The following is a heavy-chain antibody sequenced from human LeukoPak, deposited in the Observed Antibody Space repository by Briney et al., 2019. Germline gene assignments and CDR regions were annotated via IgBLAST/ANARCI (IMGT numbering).Heavy chain of an antibody. V-gene: IGHV4-30-2*01. CDR3: ARGDDCSSTNCYRSAFDI. Sequence: PSQTLSLTCAVSGGSISSGGYSWSWIRQPPGKGLEWIGYIYHSGSTYYNPSLKSRVTISVDRSKNQFSLKLSSVTAADTAVYYCARGDDCSSTNCYRSAFDIWGQGTMVTVSS. D-gene: IGHD2-2*02. CDR2: IYHSGST. J-gene: IGHJ3*02. CDR1: GGSISSGGYS.